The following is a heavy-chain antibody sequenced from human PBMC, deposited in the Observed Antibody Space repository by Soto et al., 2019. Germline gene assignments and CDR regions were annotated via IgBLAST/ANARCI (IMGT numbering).Heavy chain of an antibody. J-gene: IGHJ4*02. CDR2: IYWDDDE. CDR1: GFSLTTRGVG. D-gene: IGHD5-18*01. CDR3: AHRPRGYSYHFDY. V-gene: IGHV2-5*02. Sequence: QITLKESGPTLVKPTQTLTLTCTFSGFSLTTRGVGVGWIRQPPGKALEWLALIYWDDDEGYSPSLKSRLTIAKDTTKHPVVLTLTIMDPVDTATYYCAHRPRGYSYHFDYWGQGTLVTVSS.